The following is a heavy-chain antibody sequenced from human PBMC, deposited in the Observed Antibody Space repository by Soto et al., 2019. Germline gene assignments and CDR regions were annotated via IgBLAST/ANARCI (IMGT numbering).Heavy chain of an antibody. CDR1: GGSISSYY. J-gene: IGHJ4*02. V-gene: IGHV4-59*12. D-gene: IGHD1-26*01. Sequence: PSETLSLTCTVSGGSISSYYWSWIRQPPGKGLEWIGYIYYSGSTNYNPSLKSRVTISVDTSKNQFSLKLSSVTAADTAVYYCARSEATGLAYWAQGTLVTVSS. CDR2: IYYSGST. CDR3: ARSEATGLAY.